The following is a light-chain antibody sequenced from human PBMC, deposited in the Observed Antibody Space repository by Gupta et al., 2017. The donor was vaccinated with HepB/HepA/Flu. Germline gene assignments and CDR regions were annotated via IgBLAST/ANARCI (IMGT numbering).Light chain of an antibody. Sequence: QSALTQPASVSGSPGQSITISCTGTSSDVGGYNYVSWYQQHPGKAPKLMIYDVSNRPSGVSNRFSGSKSGKTASLTISWLQAEDEADYYCSSYTSSSTLGGVFGGGTKLTVL. CDR1: SSDVGGYNY. CDR2: DVS. J-gene: IGLJ2*01. CDR3: SSYTSSSTLGGV. V-gene: IGLV2-14*03.